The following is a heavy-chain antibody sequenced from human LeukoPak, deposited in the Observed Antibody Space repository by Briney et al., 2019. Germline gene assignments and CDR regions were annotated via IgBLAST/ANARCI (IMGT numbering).Heavy chain of an antibody. V-gene: IGHV3-64D*06. D-gene: IGHD6-13*01. J-gene: IGHJ5*02. CDR1: GFTFSDYH. CDR3: VKSGYSSSWYGWFDP. Sequence: GGSLRLSCAASGFTFSDYHMSWIRQAPGKGLEYVSAISSNGGSTYYADSVKGRFTISRDNSKNTLYLQMSSLRAEDTAVYYCVKSGYSSSWYGWFDPWGQGTLVTVSS. CDR2: ISSNGGST.